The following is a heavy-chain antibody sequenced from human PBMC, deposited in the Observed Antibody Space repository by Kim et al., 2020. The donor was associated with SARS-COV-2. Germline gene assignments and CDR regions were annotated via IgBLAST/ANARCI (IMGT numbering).Heavy chain of an antibody. CDR3: ARRREMATSDDAFDI. J-gene: IGHJ3*02. D-gene: IGHD5-12*01. V-gene: IGHV4-59*08. Sequence: PSLKSRVTISVDTSKNQFSLKLSSVTAADTAVYYCARRREMATSDDAFDIWGQGTMVTVSS.